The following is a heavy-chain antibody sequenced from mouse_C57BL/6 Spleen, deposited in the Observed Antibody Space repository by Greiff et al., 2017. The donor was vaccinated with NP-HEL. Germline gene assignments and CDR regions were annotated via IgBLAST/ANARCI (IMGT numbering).Heavy chain of an antibody. J-gene: IGHJ2*01. V-gene: IGHV3-1*01. CDR1: GYSITSGYD. CDR2: ISYSGST. D-gene: IGHD1-1*01. Sequence: EVQLQESGPGMVKPSQSLSLTCTVTGYSITSGYDWHWIRHFPGNKLEWMGYISYSGSTNYNPSLKSRISITHDTSKNHFFLKLNSVTTEDTATYYCARWDYGSSSLDYWGQGTTLTVSS. CDR3: ARWDYGSSSLDY.